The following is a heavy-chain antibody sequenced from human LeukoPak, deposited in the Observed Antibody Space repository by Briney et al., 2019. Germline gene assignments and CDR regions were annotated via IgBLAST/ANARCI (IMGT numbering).Heavy chain of an antibody. CDR1: GFTFGSYA. CDR2: ISGSGGRT. V-gene: IGHV3-23*01. D-gene: IGHD1-26*01. Sequence: GGSLRLSCAASGFTFGSYAMNWVRQAPGKGLEWVSTISGSGGRTYYADSVKGRFTISRDNSKNTLFLQMNSLRAEDTAVYYCAKHTLSSGSPGRPFDYWGQGTLVTVSS. CDR3: AKHTLSSGSPGRPFDY. J-gene: IGHJ4*02.